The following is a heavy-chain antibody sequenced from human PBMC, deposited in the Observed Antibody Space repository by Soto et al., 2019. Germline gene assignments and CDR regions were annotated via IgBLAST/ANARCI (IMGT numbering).Heavy chain of an antibody. D-gene: IGHD2-8*01. CDR2: ISSNGGSI. Sequence: GGSLRLSCAASGFSFSSYAMYWVRQAPGKGLEYVSAISSNGGSIYYADSVKDRFTISRDNSKNTLYLQMGSLRAEVMAVYSCARDSVYGGYCTNGACYTHYYYYYMDVWGKGTTVTVSS. CDR1: GFSFSSYA. J-gene: IGHJ6*03. CDR3: ARDSVYGGYCTNGACYTHYYYYYMDV. V-gene: IGHV3-64*02.